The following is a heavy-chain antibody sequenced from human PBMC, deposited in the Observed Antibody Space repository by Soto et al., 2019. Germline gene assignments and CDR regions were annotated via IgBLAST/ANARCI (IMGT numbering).Heavy chain of an antibody. J-gene: IGHJ6*02. D-gene: IGHD5-12*01. CDR1: GGSFIVYY. V-gene: IGHV4-34*01. Sequence: SETLSLTCAVYGGSFIVYYLIWIRQPPGKGLEWIGEITHSGSTNYNPSLKSLVTILVDTSKTQFSLKLTSVTASDTAMYYCARQEGWLSNYYYGMDVWGQGTTVTVSS. CDR2: ITHSGST. CDR3: ARQEGWLSNYYYGMDV.